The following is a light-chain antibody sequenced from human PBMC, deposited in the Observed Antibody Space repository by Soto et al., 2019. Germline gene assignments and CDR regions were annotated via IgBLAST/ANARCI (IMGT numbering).Light chain of an antibody. CDR3: AAWDDSLNAYV. CDR2: GNN. CDR1: RSNIGSKT. J-gene: IGLJ1*01. Sequence: QSVLTQPPSASGTPGQSVTISCSGSRSNIGSKTVNWYEQVPGAAPKVLIYGNNRRPSGVPDRFSGSKSGTSASLAISGLQSDDEADYYCAAWDDSLNAYVFGSGTKLTVL. V-gene: IGLV1-44*01.